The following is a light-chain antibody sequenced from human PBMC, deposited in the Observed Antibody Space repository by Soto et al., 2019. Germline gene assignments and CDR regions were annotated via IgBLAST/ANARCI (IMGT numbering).Light chain of an antibody. V-gene: IGKV4-1*01. CDR3: QQYYTTPYI. J-gene: IGKJ2*01. Sequence: DIVMTQSPDSLAGSLGERATINCKSSQSVLYNSNNKNYLAWYQQKPGQPPKLLIYWASIREFGVSDRFSGHGSEKDFTLAVSSLQAEDGAVYYCQQYYTTPYIFGLGTKLEI. CDR2: WAS. CDR1: QSVLYNSNNKNY.